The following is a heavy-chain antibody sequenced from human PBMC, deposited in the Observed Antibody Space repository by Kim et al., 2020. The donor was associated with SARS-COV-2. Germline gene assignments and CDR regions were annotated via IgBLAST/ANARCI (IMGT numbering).Heavy chain of an antibody. D-gene: IGHD6-13*01. CDR3: ARDAGINYYYGMDV. V-gene: IGHV3-7*01. CDR2: IKQDGSEK. CDR1: GFTFSSYW. J-gene: IGHJ6*02. Sequence: GGSLRLSCAASGFTFSSYWMSWVRQAPGKGLEWVANIKQDGSEKYYVDSVKGRFTISRDNAKNSLYLQMNSLRAEDTAVYYCARDAGINYYYGMDVWGQGTTVTVSS.